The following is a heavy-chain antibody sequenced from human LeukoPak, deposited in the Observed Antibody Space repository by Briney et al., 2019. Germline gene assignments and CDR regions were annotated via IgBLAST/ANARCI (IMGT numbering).Heavy chain of an antibody. Sequence: PSETLSLTCTVSGGSISTSSYYWGWVRQPPGKGLEWIGNIFYSGSTYYSPSLKSRVTISVDTSKNQFSLKLSSVTAADTAVYYCARASSGWYGRTFDYWGQGTLVTVSS. D-gene: IGHD6-19*01. J-gene: IGHJ4*02. CDR1: GGSISTSSYY. CDR2: IFYSGST. CDR3: ARASSGWYGRTFDY. V-gene: IGHV4-39*07.